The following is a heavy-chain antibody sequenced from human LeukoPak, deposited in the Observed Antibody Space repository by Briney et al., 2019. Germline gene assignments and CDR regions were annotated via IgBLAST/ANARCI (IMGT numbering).Heavy chain of an antibody. V-gene: IGHV3-73*01. CDR2: IRSKANSYAT. Sequence: GGSLRLSCAASGFTFSGSAMRWVRQASGKGLEWVGRIRSKANSYATAYAASVKGRFTISRDDSKNTAYLQMNSLKTEDTAVYYCTSLSGSYLYYYYYGMDVWGQGTTVTVSS. D-gene: IGHD1-26*01. J-gene: IGHJ6*02. CDR3: TSLSGSYLYYYYYGMDV. CDR1: GFTFSGSA.